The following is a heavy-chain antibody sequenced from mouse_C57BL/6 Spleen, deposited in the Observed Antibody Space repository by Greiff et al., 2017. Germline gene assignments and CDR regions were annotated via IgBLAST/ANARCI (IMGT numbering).Heavy chain of an antibody. CDR3: ARHTTAHYFDY. Sequence: VKLQQSGAELVKPGASVKISCKASGYAFSSYWMNWVKQRPGKGLEWIGQIYPGDGDTNYNGKFKGKATLTADKSSSTAYMQLSSLTSEDSAVYFCARHTTAHYFDYWGQGTTLTVSS. CDR2: IYPGDGDT. D-gene: IGHD1-2*01. CDR1: GYAFSSYW. J-gene: IGHJ2*01. V-gene: IGHV1-80*01.